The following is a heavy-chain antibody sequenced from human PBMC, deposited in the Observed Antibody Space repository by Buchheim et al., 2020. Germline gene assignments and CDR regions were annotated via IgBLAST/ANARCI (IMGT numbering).Heavy chain of an antibody. J-gene: IGHJ4*02. Sequence: EVQLVESGGGLVKPGGSLRLSCAASGFTFSNAWMSWVRQAPGKGLEWVGRIKSKTDGGTTDYAAPVKGRFTISSDDSKNTLYLQMNSLKTEDTAVYYCTTVNYYDSSGYYYEFADYWGQGTL. CDR3: TTVNYYDSSGYYYEFADY. D-gene: IGHD3-22*01. CDR1: GFTFSNAW. CDR2: IKSKTDGGTT. V-gene: IGHV3-15*01.